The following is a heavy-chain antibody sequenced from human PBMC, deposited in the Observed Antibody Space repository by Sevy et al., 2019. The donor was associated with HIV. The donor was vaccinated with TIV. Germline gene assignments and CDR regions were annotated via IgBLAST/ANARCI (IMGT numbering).Heavy chain of an antibody. CDR1: GFTFSNAW. D-gene: IGHD3-3*01. Sequence: GGSLRLSCAASGFTFSNAWMNWVRQAPGKGLEWVGRIKSKTDGETTDYAAPVEGRFTISRDDSKSTLYLQMNSLKTEDTAVYYCTTLGFWSGYYTPGHWGQGTLVTVSS. CDR2: IKSKTDGETT. CDR3: TTLGFWSGYYTPGH. J-gene: IGHJ4*02. V-gene: IGHV3-15*07.